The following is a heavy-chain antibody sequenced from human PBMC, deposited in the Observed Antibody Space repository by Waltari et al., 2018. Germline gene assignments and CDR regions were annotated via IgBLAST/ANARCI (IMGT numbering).Heavy chain of an antibody. D-gene: IGHD2-8*01. J-gene: IGHJ4*02. CDR1: GFIVSSNY. CDR2: SYSGGST. CDR3: ARGESVYGGALDY. Sequence: EVQLVESGGGLIQPGGSLRLSCAASGFIVSSNYMSWVRQAPGKGLEWVSVSYSGGSTYYADSVKGRFTISRDNSKNTLYLQMNSLRVEDTAVYYCARGESVYGGALDYWGQGTLVTVSP. V-gene: IGHV3-53*01.